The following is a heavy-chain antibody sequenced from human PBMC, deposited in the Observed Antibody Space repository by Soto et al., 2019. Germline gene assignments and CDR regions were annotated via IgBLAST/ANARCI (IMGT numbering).Heavy chain of an antibody. D-gene: IGHD2-21*01. CDR2: INAGNGNT. J-gene: IGHJ2*01. CDR1: GYTFTNYA. CDR3: ARVVVVVTSVQRTGFYEL. V-gene: IGHV1-3*01. Sequence: ASVKVSCKASGYTFTNYAMHWVRQAPGQRLEWMGWINAGNGNTKYSQKFQGRVTMTRDTSARTAYMELSSLRSDDTAVYYCARVVVVVTSVQRTGFYELSGRGTL.